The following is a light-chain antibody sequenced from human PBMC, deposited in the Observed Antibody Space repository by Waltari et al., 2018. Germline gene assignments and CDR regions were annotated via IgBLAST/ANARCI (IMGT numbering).Light chain of an antibody. V-gene: IGLV2-23*02. CDR2: DVT. CDR3: CSYAGTSTFGV. J-gene: IGLJ3*02. Sequence: QSALTQPASVSGSPGQSITISCTCSSSDVGAYNYVSSYQQHPGKAPKLMIYDVTNRPSGVSNRFSGSKSGNTASLTISGLQADDEADYYCCSYAGTSTFGVFGGGTKLTVL. CDR1: SSDVGAYNY.